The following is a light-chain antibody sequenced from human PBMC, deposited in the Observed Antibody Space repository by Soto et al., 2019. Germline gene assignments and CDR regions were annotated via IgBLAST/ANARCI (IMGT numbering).Light chain of an antibody. J-gene: IGKJ2*01. V-gene: IGKV3D-15*01. CDR2: DAS. CDR1: QSVTNK. CDR3: QQYNNWPPVYT. Sequence: EIVMTQSQATLSVSPGERATLTCSASQSVTNKLAWYQQKPGQAPRLLIYDASTRATGIPGRFSGSGSGTEFTLTISSLQFEDFAVYYCQQYNNWPPVYTFGQGTKLEIK.